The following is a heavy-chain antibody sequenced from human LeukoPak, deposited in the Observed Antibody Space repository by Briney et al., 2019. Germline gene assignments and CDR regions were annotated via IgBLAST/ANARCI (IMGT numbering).Heavy chain of an antibody. J-gene: IGHJ6*02. CDR3: ARLPSYYYYGMDV. CDR1: GGSFSGYY. CDR2: INHSGST. V-gene: IGHV4-34*01. Sequence: KPSETLSLTCAVYGGSFSGYYWSWIRQPPGKGLEWIGEINHSGSTNYNPSLKSRVTISVDTSKNQFSLKLSSVTAADTAVYYCARLPSYYYYGMDVWGQGTTVTVSS.